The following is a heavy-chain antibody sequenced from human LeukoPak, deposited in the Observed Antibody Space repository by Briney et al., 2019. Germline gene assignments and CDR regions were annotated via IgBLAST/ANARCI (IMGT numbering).Heavy chain of an antibody. CDR3: ARGGASSGYHY. D-gene: IGHD5-12*01. CDR2: ISARSGKT. V-gene: IGHV1-18*01. Sequence: GAAVKVSCKASGYTFISYDISWVRQAPGQGLEWVGWISARSGKTNYAHKVQGRVTMTTDTSTSTAYMELRSLTSDDTAIYYCARGGASSGYHYWGQGTLVTVSS. CDR1: GYTFISYD. J-gene: IGHJ4*02.